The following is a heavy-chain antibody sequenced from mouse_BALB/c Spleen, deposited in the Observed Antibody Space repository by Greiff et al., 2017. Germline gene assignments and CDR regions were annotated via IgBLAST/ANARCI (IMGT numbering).Heavy chain of an antibody. J-gene: IGHJ1*01. V-gene: IGHV5-6-5*01. Sequence: EVQLVESGGGLVKPGGSLKLSCAASGFTFSSYAMSWVRQTPEKRLEWVASISSGGSTYYPDSVKGRFTISRDNARNILYLQMSSLRSEDTAMYYCAREGIYYGNSWYFDVWGAGTTVTVSS. D-gene: IGHD2-1*01. CDR2: ISSGGST. CDR1: GFTFSSYA. CDR3: AREGIYYGNSWYFDV.